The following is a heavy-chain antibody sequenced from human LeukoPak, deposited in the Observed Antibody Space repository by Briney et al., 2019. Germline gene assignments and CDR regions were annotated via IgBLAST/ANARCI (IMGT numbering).Heavy chain of an antibody. CDR2: IKQDGSEK. V-gene: IGHV3-7*01. Sequence: GGSLRLSCAASGFTFSSYWMSWVRQAPGKGLEWVANIKQDGSEKYYGDSVKGRFTISRDNAKNSLYLQMNSLRAEDTAVYYCARDPSSYCGGDCPLFDYWGQGTLVTVSS. CDR1: GFTFSSYW. D-gene: IGHD2-21*02. CDR3: ARDPSSYCGGDCPLFDY. J-gene: IGHJ4*02.